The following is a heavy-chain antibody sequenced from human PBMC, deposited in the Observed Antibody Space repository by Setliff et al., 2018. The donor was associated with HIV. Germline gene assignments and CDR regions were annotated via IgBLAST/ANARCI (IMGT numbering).Heavy chain of an antibody. CDR3: ATDNGPSYSMDI. V-gene: IGHV3-15*01. D-gene: IGHD2-21*01. Sequence: GGSLRLSCVVSGFTFNNAWMNWVRQAPGKGLEWLGRMKKSSDGGKTDDASPVKGRFTISRDDSKNTLYLQMNSLKIEDTAVYFCATDNGPSYSMDIWGQGTTVTVSS. J-gene: IGHJ6*02. CDR1: GFTFNNAW. CDR2: MKKSSDGGKT.